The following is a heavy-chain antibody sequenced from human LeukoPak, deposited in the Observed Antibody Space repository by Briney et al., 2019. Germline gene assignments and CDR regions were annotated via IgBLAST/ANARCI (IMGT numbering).Heavy chain of an antibody. CDR2: TYYRSKWYN. J-gene: IGHJ3*02. D-gene: IGHD2-15*01. CDR3: ARGGGGGRAFDI. CDR1: GDSVSSNSAA. V-gene: IGHV6-1*01. Sequence: SQTLSHTCAISGDSVSSNSAAWNWIRQSPSRGLEWLGGTYYRSKWYNDYAVSVKSRLTINPDTSRNQFSLQLNSVTPEDTAVYYCARGGGGGRAFDIWGQGTMVTVSS.